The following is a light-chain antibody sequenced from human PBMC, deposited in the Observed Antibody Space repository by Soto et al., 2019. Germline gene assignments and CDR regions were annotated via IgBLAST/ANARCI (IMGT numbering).Light chain of an antibody. CDR2: GAS. Sequence: QVTQSPSSLSASVGHTVTITCRASQSISISLNWYQLRPGKAPNLLMYGASYLKSGVPTRFSGRGSGTEFTLTISSLQPGDFATYYCQHYNTYPWTFGQGTRVDNK. V-gene: IGKV1-39*01. CDR1: QSISIS. J-gene: IGKJ1*01. CDR3: QHYNTYPWT.